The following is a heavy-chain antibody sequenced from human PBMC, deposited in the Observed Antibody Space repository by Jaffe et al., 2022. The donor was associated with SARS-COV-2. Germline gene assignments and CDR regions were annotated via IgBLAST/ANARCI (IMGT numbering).Heavy chain of an antibody. V-gene: IGHV4-59*01. CDR1: GGSISSYY. J-gene: IGHJ2*01. Sequence: QVQLQESGPGLVKPSETLSLTCTVSGGSISSYYWSWIRQPPGKGLEWIGYIYYSGSTNYNPSLKSRVTISVDTSKNQFSLKLSSVTAADTAVYYCARDGILTGWYFDLWGRGTLVTVSS. CDR2: IYYSGST. D-gene: IGHD3-9*01. CDR3: ARDGILTGWYFDL.